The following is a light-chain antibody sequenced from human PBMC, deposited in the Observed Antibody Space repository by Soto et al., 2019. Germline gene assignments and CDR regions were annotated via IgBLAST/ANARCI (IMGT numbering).Light chain of an antibody. CDR1: QSISSSY. J-gene: IGKJ5*01. V-gene: IGKV3-20*01. CDR2: GAS. Sequence: EIVLTQSPGTLSLSPGERATLSCRASQSISSSYLAWYQQKPGQAPRLLIYGASSRATGTPDRFSGSGSGTDFTLTIRRLEPEDVAVYYCQQYGSSPLVTFGQGTRLEIK. CDR3: QQYGSSPLVT.